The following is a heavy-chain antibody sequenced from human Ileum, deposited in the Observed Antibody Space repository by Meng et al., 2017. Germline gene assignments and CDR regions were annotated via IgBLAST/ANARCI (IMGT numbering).Heavy chain of an antibody. D-gene: IGHD1-26*01. CDR1: GITFSDYY. J-gene: IGHJ4*02. CDR2: ISNSGSNI. Sequence: QVQLVGAGGGLVKPGGCLRLSLAASGITFSDYYMSWIRQAPGKGLEWVSYISNSGSNIYYVDSVKGRFTISRDNAKNSLYLQMNSLRAKDTAVYYCATLSYSSLGYWGQGTLVTVSS. CDR3: ATLSYSSLGY. V-gene: IGHV3-11*01.